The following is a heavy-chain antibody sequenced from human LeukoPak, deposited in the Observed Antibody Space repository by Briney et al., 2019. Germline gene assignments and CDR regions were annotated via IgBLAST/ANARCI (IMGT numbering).Heavy chain of an antibody. CDR2: ISGSGGST. CDR1: GFTFSSYA. CDR3: ASPVVVVATREVDY. D-gene: IGHD2-15*01. Sequence: GGSLRLSCAASGFTFSSYAMSWVRQAPGKGLEWVTAISGSGGSTYYADSVKGRFTISRDNSKNTLYLQMNSLRAEDTAVYYCASPVVVVATREVDYWGQGTLVTVSS. J-gene: IGHJ4*02. V-gene: IGHV3-23*01.